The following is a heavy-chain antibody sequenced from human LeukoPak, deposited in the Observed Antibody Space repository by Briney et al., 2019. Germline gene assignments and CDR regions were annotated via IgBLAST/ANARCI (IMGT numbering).Heavy chain of an antibody. Sequence: TGGSLRLSCAASGFTLTSYGMHWVRQAPGKGLEWVAFIQYDGSNKNYADSVKGRFTISRDYSKNTLYLQMNSLRAEDTAVYYCARDHRLSTIFGVEEAFDIWGQGTMVTVSS. J-gene: IGHJ3*02. V-gene: IGHV3-30*02. D-gene: IGHD3-3*01. CDR1: GFTLTSYG. CDR3: ARDHRLSTIFGVEEAFDI. CDR2: IQYDGSNK.